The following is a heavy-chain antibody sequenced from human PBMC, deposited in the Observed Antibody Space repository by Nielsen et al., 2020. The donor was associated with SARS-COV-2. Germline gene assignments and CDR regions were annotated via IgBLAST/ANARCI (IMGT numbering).Heavy chain of an antibody. Sequence: SETLSLTCTVSGGSISSSSFHWGWIRQPPGMGLEWIGSIYYNGITHHNPSLKSRVTMSVDTSRNQFSLKLNSVTAADTAVYYCARAEPTDYDFWSGYYRNYYGMDVWGQGTTVTVSS. CDR2: IYYNGIT. V-gene: IGHV4-39*01. J-gene: IGHJ6*02. D-gene: IGHD3-3*01. CDR1: GGSISSSSFH. CDR3: ARAEPTDYDFWSGYYRNYYGMDV.